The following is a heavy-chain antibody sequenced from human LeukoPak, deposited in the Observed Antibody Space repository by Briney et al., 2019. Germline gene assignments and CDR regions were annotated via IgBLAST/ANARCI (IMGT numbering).Heavy chain of an antibody. J-gene: IGHJ3*02. CDR1: GFTFNTYT. Sequence: PGGSLRLSCAASGFTFNTYTMNRVRQAPGKGLEWVSSISSGTSYIYYADSVKGRFTISRDNAKNSLYLQMNSLRAEDTAVYYCARDPTSSWETAFDIWGQGTMVTVSS. CDR3: ARDPTSSWETAFDI. V-gene: IGHV3-21*01. CDR2: ISSGTSYI. D-gene: IGHD1-26*01.